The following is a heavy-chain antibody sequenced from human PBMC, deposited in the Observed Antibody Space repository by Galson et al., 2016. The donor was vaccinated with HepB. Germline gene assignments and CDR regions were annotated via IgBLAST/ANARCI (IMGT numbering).Heavy chain of an antibody. D-gene: IGHD3-16*01. CDR3: ARSLFQGMITICDH. CDR2: INPDDGYT. CDR1: GYTFTGYW. V-gene: IGHV1-2*02. J-gene: IGHJ5*02. Sequence: SVKVSCKASGYTFTGYWLHWVRQAPGQGLEWVGWINPDDGYTNYVQKFRGRVTMTRDTSSTTAVMELSSLTSDDTAVYYCARSLFQGMITICDHWGQGTLVTVSS.